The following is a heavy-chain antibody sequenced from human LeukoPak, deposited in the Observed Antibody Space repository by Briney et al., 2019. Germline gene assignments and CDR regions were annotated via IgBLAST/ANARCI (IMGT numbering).Heavy chain of an antibody. CDR1: GFTFSSYA. Sequence: PGRSLRLSCAASGFTFSSYAMHWVRQAPGKGLEWVAVISYDGSNKYYADSVKGRFTISRDNSKNTLYLQMNSLRAEDTAVYYCARASVVVVIYDRGFDIWGQGTMVTVSS. J-gene: IGHJ3*02. D-gene: IGHD3-22*01. CDR2: ISYDGSNK. CDR3: ARASVVVVIYDRGFDI. V-gene: IGHV3-30-3*01.